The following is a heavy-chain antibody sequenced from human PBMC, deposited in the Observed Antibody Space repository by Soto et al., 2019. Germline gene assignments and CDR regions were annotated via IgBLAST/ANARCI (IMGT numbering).Heavy chain of an antibody. CDR3: TTPGLYPSSYYNAFHI. CDR2: IESKTDGGAI. V-gene: IGHV3-15*04. D-gene: IGHD2-2*02. J-gene: IGHJ3*02. Sequence: EVQLVESGGGLVKPGGSLRLSCAASGFTFNNAWMTWVRQAPGKGLEWVGRIESKTDGGAIDYAAPLKGRFTMSREDSKNALYLQMNSLKTEDTAMYYCTTPGLYPSSYYNAFHIWGQGTMVTISS. CDR1: GFTFNNAW.